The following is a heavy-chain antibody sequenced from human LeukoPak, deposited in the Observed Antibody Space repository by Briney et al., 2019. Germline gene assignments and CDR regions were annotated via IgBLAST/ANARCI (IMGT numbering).Heavy chain of an antibody. CDR3: AKTGSSWAHFDY. CDR1: GFTFDDYA. J-gene: IGHJ4*02. CDR2: INWDGSST. Sequence: GGSLRLSCAASGFTFDDYAMHWVRQAPGKGLEGVSLINWDGSSTYYADSVKGRFTISRDNSKNSLYLQMNSLRAEDTALYYCAKTGSSWAHFDYWGRGTLVTVSS. V-gene: IGHV3-43D*04. D-gene: IGHD6-13*01.